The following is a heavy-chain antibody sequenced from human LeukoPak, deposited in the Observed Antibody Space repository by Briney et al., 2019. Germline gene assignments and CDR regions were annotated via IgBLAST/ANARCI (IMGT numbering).Heavy chain of an antibody. CDR1: GYSISSGYY. CDR2: IYHSGST. V-gene: IGHV4-38-2*02. CDR3: ARDSGGDAFDI. D-gene: IGHD2-15*01. Sequence: SETLSLTCTVSGYSISSGYYWGWIRQPPGKGLEWIGNIYHSGSTYYNPSLKSRVTISVDTSKNQFSLKLSSVTAADTAVYYCARDSGGDAFDIWGQGTMVTVSS. J-gene: IGHJ3*02.